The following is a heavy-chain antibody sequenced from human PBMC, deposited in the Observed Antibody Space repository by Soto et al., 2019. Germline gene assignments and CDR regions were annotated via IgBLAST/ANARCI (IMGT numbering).Heavy chain of an antibody. CDR3: ARGQLGRDQMDV. CDR2: IFYTGST. CDR1: GGSISSSNYY. V-gene: IGHV4-39*01. J-gene: IGHJ6*03. Sequence: ENTSETLSLTCTVSGGSISSSNYYWGWIRQPPGKGLDWIGTIFYTGSTNYNPSLNSRATISVDTSSNQFSLKLRSVTAADTAVYYGARGQLGRDQMDVWGKGNTVTVSS. D-gene: IGHD3-10*01.